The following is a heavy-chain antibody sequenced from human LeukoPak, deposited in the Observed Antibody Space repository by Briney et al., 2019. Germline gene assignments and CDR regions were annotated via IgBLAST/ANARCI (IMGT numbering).Heavy chain of an antibody. CDR3: AKDLATVTASPFDY. V-gene: IGHV3-30*02. CDR1: GFTFSSYG. D-gene: IGHD4-17*01. J-gene: IGHJ4*02. Sequence: GGSLRLSCAASGFTFSSYGMHWVRQAPGKGLEWVAFIRYDGSNKYYADSVEGRFTISRDNSKNTLYLQMNSLRAEDTAVYYCAKDLATVTASPFDYWGQGTLVTVSS. CDR2: IRYDGSNK.